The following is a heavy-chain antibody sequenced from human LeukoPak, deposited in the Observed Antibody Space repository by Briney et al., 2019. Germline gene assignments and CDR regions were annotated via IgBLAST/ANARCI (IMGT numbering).Heavy chain of an antibody. V-gene: IGHV3-30*04. CDR1: GFTFSSYA. CDR3: ARAARPFVGGKLYYFDY. J-gene: IGHJ4*02. D-gene: IGHD6-6*01. Sequence: GGSLRLSCAASGFTFSSYAMHWVRQAPGKGLEWVAVISYDGSNKYYADSVKGRFTISRDDSKNTLYLQMNSLRAEDTAVYYCARAARPFVGGKLYYFDYWGQGTLVTVSS. CDR2: ISYDGSNK.